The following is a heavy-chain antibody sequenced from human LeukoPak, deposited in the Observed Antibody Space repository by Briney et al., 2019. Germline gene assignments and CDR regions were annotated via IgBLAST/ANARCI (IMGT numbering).Heavy chain of an antibody. CDR2: IYHSGST. D-gene: IGHD2-15*01. CDR3: AAGRGGSRAGFDY. J-gene: IGHJ4*02. CDR1: GGSISSGGYS. Sequence: SQTLSLTCTVSGGSISSGGYSWSWIRQPPGKGLEWIGYIYHSGSTYYNPSLKSRVTISVDRSKNQFSLKLSSVTAADTAVYYCAAGRGGSRAGFDYWGQGTLVTVSS. V-gene: IGHV4-30-2*01.